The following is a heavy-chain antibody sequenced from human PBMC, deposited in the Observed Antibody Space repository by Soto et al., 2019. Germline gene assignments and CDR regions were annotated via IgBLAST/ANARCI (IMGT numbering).Heavy chain of an antibody. Sequence: QVQLQESGPGLVKPSETLSLTCTVSGGSVSSGSYYWSWIRQPPGKGLEWIGYIYYSGSTNYNPSLKSRGTISVDTSKSQCSLNLSSVTAADTAVYYCAIYSHYYYYGMEVWGQGTTVTVSS. V-gene: IGHV4-61*01. CDR1: GGSVSSGSYY. J-gene: IGHJ6*02. CDR3: AIYSHYYYYGMEV. D-gene: IGHD2-21*01. CDR2: IYYSGST.